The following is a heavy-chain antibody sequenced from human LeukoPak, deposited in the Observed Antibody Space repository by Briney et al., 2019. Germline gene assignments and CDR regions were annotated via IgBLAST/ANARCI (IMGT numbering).Heavy chain of an antibody. CDR1: GFTFSDYA. J-gene: IGHJ4*02. Sequence: GGSLRLSCAASGFTFSDYAMNWVRQAPRKGLEWVSVIRVGGELYYADSVKGRFTISRDNSENTLYLQMSGLRAEDTAVYHCAKGTGDTGYYFDYWGQGTLVTVSS. V-gene: IGHV3-23*01. CDR2: IRVGGEL. CDR3: AKGTGDTGYYFDY. D-gene: IGHD7-27*01.